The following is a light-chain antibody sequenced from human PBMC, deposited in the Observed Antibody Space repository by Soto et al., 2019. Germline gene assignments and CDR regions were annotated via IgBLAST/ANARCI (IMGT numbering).Light chain of an antibody. CDR1: QTISNY. Sequence: DLQMTQSPSSLSASVGDRVTITCRASQTISNYLNWYQQKSGQAPKLLIYTAASWQSGVPSRFSGSGSGTDFTLTITTLQPEDFATYYCQQSYSAPTTFGGGTKVDIK. CDR3: QQSYSAPTT. CDR2: TAA. J-gene: IGKJ4*01. V-gene: IGKV1-39*01.